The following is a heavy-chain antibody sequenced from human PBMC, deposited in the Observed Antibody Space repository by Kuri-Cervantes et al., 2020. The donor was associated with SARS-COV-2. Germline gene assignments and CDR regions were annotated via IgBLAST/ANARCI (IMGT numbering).Heavy chain of an antibody. CDR2: ISAYNGNT. D-gene: IGHD5-12*01. V-gene: IGHV1-18*01. J-gene: IGHJ4*02. Sequence: ASVKVSCKASGYTFTSYGISWVRQAPGQGLEWMGWISAYNGNTNYAQKLQGRVTMTTDTSTSTAYMELRSLGSDDTAVYYCARDSPSRGGYFFDYWGQGSLVTVSS. CDR3: ARDSPSRGGYFFDY. CDR1: GYTFTSYG.